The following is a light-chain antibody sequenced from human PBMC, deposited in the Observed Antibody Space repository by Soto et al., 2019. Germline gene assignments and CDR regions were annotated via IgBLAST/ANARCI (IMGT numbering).Light chain of an antibody. CDR3: QQRNNWPPIT. V-gene: IGKV3-11*01. Sequence: EIVLTQSTATLSLSPGERATLSYRASQSVSSYLAWYQQKPGQAPRLLIYDASNRATGVPARFSGSGSGTDFTLTISSLEPEDFALYYCQQRNNWPPITFGQGTRLEIK. CDR2: DAS. J-gene: IGKJ5*01. CDR1: QSVSSY.